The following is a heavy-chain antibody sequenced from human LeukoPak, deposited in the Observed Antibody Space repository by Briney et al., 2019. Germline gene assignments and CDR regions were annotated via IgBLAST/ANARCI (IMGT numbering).Heavy chain of an antibody. CDR3: ARVLEGSSGQHWYFDL. D-gene: IGHD6-19*01. CDR1: GGSSRGYN. CDR2: INHSGST. V-gene: IGHV4-34*01. J-gene: IGHJ2*01. Sequence: PSETLSLTCAVYGGSSRGYNWSCIRHPPGKGLEWSGEINHSGSTNYNPSLKSRVTISVDTSKNQFSLRLSSVTAADTAVYYCARVLEGSSGQHWYFDLWGRGTLVTVSS.